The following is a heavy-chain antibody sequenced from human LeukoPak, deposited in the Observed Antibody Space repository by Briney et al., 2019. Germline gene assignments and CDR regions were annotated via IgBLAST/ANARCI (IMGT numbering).Heavy chain of an antibody. Sequence: GRSLRLSCAASGFTFSSYAMHWVRQAPGKGLEWVAVISYDGSNKYYADSVKGRFTISRDNSKNTLYLQMNSLRAEDTAVYYCARDPSFGAKQLRYYYMDVWGKGTTVTVSS. D-gene: IGHD6-6*01. CDR3: ARDPSFGAKQLRYYYMDV. J-gene: IGHJ6*03. V-gene: IGHV3-30*01. CDR2: ISYDGSNK. CDR1: GFTFSSYA.